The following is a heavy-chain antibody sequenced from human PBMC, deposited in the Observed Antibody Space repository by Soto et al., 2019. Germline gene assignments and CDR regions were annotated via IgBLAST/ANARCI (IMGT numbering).Heavy chain of an antibody. V-gene: IGHV4-61*01. J-gene: IGHJ4*02. Sequence: SETLSLTCTVSGGSVSSGSYYWTWIRQSPGKGLEWMGYILSSGTTDYSPSLKSRVTISVDTSKNEFSLKLRSVTAADTAVFYCARQRIEPAQYYFDYWGQGRLVTVSS. CDR2: ILSSGTT. D-gene: IGHD2-2*01. CDR3: ARQRIEPAQYYFDY. CDR1: GGSVSSGSYY.